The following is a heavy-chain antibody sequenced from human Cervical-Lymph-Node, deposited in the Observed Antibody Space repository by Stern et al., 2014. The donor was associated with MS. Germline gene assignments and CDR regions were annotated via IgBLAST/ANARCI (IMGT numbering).Heavy chain of an antibody. CDR1: GGTFSDV. J-gene: IGHJ4*02. V-gene: IGHV1-69*01. D-gene: IGHD3-16*01. CDR3: ATTFH. CDR2: IIPMFGTT. Sequence: QVQLVQSGPEVKKPGSSVKLSCKASGGTFSDVINWVRQAPGQGLDWMGGIIPMFGTTKYAQKFQGRVKITADESMTTGYMELTSLTSEDTALYYCATTFHWGQGTLITVSS.